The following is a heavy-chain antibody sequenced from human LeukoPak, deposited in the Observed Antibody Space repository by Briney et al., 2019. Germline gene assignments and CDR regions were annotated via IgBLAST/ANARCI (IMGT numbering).Heavy chain of an antibody. Sequence: ASVKVSCKAPGYTLSTYGISWVRQAPGQGLEWMGWISAYNGRTTYAQNLQGRVTMTTDTSTSTAYMEVRSLTSDDTAVYYCAGDGYATGEAHYGLDVWGQGTTVTVSS. V-gene: IGHV1-18*01. CDR2: ISAYNGRT. J-gene: IGHJ6*02. D-gene: IGHD7-27*01. CDR3: AGDGYATGEAHYGLDV. CDR1: GYTLSTYG.